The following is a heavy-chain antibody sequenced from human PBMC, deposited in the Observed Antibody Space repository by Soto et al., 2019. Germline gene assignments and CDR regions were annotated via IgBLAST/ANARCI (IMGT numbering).Heavy chain of an antibody. V-gene: IGHV4-4*02. CDR3: ARDCSGNTSCSYYGMDV. D-gene: IGHD2-2*01. CDR2: IYHSGST. J-gene: IGHJ6*02. Sequence: QVQLQESGPGLVKPSGTLSLTCAVSGDSISSDNWWSWVRQPPGKGLEWIGEIYHSGSTNYNPSLKSRVTISLDKSKNQFSLKLSSVTAADTAVYYCARDCSGNTSCSYYGMDVWGQGTTVAVSS. CDR1: GDSISSDNW.